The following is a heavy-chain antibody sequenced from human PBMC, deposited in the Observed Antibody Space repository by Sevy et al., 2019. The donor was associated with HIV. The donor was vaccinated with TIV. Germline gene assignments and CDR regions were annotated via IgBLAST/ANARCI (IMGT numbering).Heavy chain of an antibody. D-gene: IGHD2-8*01. CDR1: GFTFSKYS. CDR2: LSFGCGEI. V-gene: IGHV3-23*01. J-gene: IGHJ4*02. CDR3: AREGCTKPHDY. Sequence: WGSLRLSCAASGFTFSKYSMSWVRQPPGKGLEWVSTLSFGCGEINYADSVKGRFTISRDNSKSSVYLQMNNLRPEDTAVHYCAREGCTKPHDYWGQGTLVCVSS.